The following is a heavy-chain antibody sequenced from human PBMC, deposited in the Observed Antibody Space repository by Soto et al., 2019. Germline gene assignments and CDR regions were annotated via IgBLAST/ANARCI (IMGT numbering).Heavy chain of an antibody. CDR2: IYYSGST. J-gene: IGHJ5*02. Sequence: QLQLQESGPGLVKPSETLSLTCTVSGGSISSSSYYWGWIRQPPGKGLEWIGSIYYSGSTYYNPSLKSRGTRSVDTSKNQFSLKLSSVTAADPAVYYCARHDYDFWSGYPNWFDPWGQGTLVTVSS. V-gene: IGHV4-39*01. CDR3: ARHDYDFWSGYPNWFDP. D-gene: IGHD3-3*01. CDR1: GGSISSSSYY.